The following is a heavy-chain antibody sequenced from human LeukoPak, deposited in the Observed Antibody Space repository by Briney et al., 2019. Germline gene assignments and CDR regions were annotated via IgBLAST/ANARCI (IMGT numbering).Heavy chain of an antibody. CDR2: VYASGIT. V-gene: IGHV4-4*07. Sequence: PSETLSLTCTVSGGSISSYYWSWIRQPAGKGLDWIGRVYASGITNYNPSLKSRVTMSVDTSKNQFSLKLSSVTAADTAVYYCARYDYGGNYFDYWGQGTLVTVSS. J-gene: IGHJ4*02. CDR3: ARYDYGGNYFDY. D-gene: IGHD4-17*01. CDR1: GGSISSYY.